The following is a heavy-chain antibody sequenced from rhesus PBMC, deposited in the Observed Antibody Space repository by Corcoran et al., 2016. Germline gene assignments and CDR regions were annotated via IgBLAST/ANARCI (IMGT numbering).Heavy chain of an antibody. J-gene: IGHJ4*01. V-gene: IGHV3S5*01. CDR2: INSGGCTT. CDR3: AKDLLRYYSGSYYLDY. CDR1: GFTFSSYG. D-gene: IGHD3-16*01. Sequence: EVQLVETGGGLVQPGGSLKLSCAASGFTFSSYGMSWVRQAPGKGLEWVSAINSGGCTTDYPDSVKGRFTSSRDNSKNTLSLQMNSLRAEDTAVYYCAKDLLRYYSGSYYLDYWGQGVLVTVSS.